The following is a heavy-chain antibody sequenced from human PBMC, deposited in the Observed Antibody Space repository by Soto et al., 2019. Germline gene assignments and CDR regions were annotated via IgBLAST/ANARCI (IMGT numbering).Heavy chain of an antibody. CDR1: GYSISSGYY. CDR2: IYHSGST. Sequence: SETLSLTCAVSGYSISSGYYWGWIRQPPGKGLEWIGSIYHSGSTYYNPSLKSRVTISVDTSKNQFSLKLSSVTAADTAVYYCARDRTTFSIFGSCGWFDPWGQGTLVTVSS. J-gene: IGHJ5*02. D-gene: IGHD3-3*02. V-gene: IGHV4-38-2*02. CDR3: ARDRTTFSIFGSCGWFDP.